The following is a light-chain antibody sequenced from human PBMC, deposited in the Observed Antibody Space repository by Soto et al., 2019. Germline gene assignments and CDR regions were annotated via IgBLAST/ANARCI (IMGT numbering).Light chain of an antibody. CDR2: GAS. Sequence: EIVMTQSPATLSLSPGERATLSCRASQSFRSDLAWYQQKPGQPPRLLIYGASTRATGVPARFTGSGSGSDFTLTISGLQSEDFAVYYCQQGHNWPLTFGQGTRLEI. J-gene: IGKJ2*01. V-gene: IGKV3-15*01. CDR1: QSFRSD. CDR3: QQGHNWPLT.